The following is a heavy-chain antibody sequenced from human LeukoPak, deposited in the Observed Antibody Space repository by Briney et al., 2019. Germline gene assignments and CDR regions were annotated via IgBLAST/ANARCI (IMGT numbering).Heavy chain of an antibody. J-gene: IGHJ5*02. Sequence: ASVKVSCKASGYTFTNYDIHWVRQATGQGLEWMGWMNPYSGNTGYAQNFQGRITITSNTSISTAYMELSSLRSEDTAVYYCARTQPLVLRSPLDPWGQGTLVTVSS. CDR2: MNPYSGNT. CDR3: ARTQPLVLRSPLDP. D-gene: IGHD6-13*01. CDR1: GYTFTNYD. V-gene: IGHV1-8*03.